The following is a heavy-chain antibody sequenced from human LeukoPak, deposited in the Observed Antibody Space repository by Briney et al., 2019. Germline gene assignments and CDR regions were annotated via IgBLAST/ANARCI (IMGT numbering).Heavy chain of an antibody. CDR2: IYTSGST. CDR1: GGSISSYY. J-gene: IGHJ3*02. Sequence: PSETLSLTCTVSGGSISSYYWSWTRQPAGKGLEWIGRIYTSGSTNYNPSLKSRVTISVDTSKNQFSLKLSSVTAADTAVYYCARVGPYCSGGSCPNTPDAFDIWGQGTMVTVSS. V-gene: IGHV4-4*07. CDR3: ARVGPYCSGGSCPNTPDAFDI. D-gene: IGHD2-15*01.